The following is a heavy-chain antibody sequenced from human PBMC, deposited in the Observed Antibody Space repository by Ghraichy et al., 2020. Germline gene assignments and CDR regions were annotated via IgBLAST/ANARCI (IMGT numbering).Heavy chain of an antibody. V-gene: IGHV4-59*01. CDR2: VHGSGST. Sequence: SETLSLTCTVSGGSISNYYCNWFRQPPGKGLEWIGYVHGSGSTKYHPSLESRDTVSSDTAKNEFSLSLTSMTPAVTAVYYCASGTGWLQTYWGQGTLVTVSS. CDR3: ASGTGWLQTY. D-gene: IGHD5-18*01. CDR1: GGSISNYY. J-gene: IGHJ4*02.